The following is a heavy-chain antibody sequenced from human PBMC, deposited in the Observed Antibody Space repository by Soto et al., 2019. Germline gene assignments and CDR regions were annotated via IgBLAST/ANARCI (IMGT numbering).Heavy chain of an antibody. D-gene: IGHD1-26*01. V-gene: IGHV1-2*02. CDR3: ARDLRELLPHQNYNYYYGMDV. Sequence: GASVKGSCKASGYTFTSYAMHWVRQAPGQRLKWMGWINAKNGDTNYAQKFKGRVTITRDTSTSTAYRELSRLRSDDTAVYYCARDLRELLPHQNYNYYYGMDVWGQWTTVTVSS. CDR2: INAKNGDT. J-gene: IGHJ6*02. CDR1: GYTFTSYA.